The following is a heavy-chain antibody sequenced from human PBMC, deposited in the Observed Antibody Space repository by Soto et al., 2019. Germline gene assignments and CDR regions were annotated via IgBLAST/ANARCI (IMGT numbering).Heavy chain of an antibody. CDR2: IYGNGGGT. CDR1: GWTVCTSS. Sequence: PGASLRLSCAASGWTVCTSSMNSFHQATGKGLEWVSGIYGNGGGTFYADSVKGRFTISRDNSRNTLYLQMNSLRAEDTAVYYCAKDVRPDGYWDLDYWGQGTPVTVSS. CDR3: AKDVRPDGYWDLDY. V-gene: IGHV3-23*01. D-gene: IGHD5-12*01. J-gene: IGHJ4*02.